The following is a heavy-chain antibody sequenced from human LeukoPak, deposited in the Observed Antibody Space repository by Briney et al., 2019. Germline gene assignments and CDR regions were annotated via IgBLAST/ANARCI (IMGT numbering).Heavy chain of an antibody. CDR1: GFSLSTSGVG. D-gene: IGHD3-16*02. CDR3: AHRRDYVWGSYRLSNWFDP. Sequence: GPTLEKPTQTLTLTCTFSGFSLSTSGVGGGWIRQPPGKALEWLAPIYWNDDKRYSPYLNSRLTINKDTSKTQVVLTMTNIDPVDTATYYCAHRRDYVWGSYRLSNWFDPWGQGTLVTVSS. V-gene: IGHV2-5*01. CDR2: IYWNDDK. J-gene: IGHJ5*02.